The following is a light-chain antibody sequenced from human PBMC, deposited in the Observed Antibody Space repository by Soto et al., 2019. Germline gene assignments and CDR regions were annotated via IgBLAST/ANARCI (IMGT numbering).Light chain of an antibody. J-gene: IGKJ1*01. CDR2: GAS. CDR3: QQANTFPWT. V-gene: IGKV1-9*01. Sequence: DIQLTQSPFFLSASVGDRVTISCRASQAIYSYLAWYQQKPGKAPKLLIFGASKLQSGVPSRFSGSGSGTDFTLTISSLQPEDFATYYCQQANTFPWTFGQGTKVGIK. CDR1: QAIYSY.